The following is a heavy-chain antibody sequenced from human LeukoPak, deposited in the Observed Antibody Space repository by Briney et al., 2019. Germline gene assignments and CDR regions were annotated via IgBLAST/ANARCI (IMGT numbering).Heavy chain of an antibody. J-gene: IGHJ4*02. CDR2: IDASGGAT. Sequence: GGSLRLSCAASGFTFSNYAMSWVRQAPGKGLEWVSSIDASGGATYYADSVKGRFTISRDNSKNTFYLQMNSLRAEDTAVYYCAREHVSYDFWSGYYPDYWGQGTLVTVSS. CDR3: AREHVSYDFWSGYYPDY. CDR1: GFTFSNYA. V-gene: IGHV3-23*01. D-gene: IGHD3-3*01.